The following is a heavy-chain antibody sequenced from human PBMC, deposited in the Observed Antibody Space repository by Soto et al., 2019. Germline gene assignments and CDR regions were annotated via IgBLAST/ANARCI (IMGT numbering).Heavy chain of an antibody. CDR2: IYWDDDK. CDR1: GFSLSTSGVG. J-gene: IGHJ6*03. D-gene: IGHD2-2*01. V-gene: IGHV2-5*02. CDR3: AHRLRSQLVPAHYFYYMDV. Sequence: QITLKESGPTLVKPTQTLTLTCTFSGFSLSTSGVGVGWIRQPPGKALEWLALIYWDDDKRYSPSLKSRLTITKDTSKNQVVLTMTNMDPIATATYYCAHRLRSQLVPAHYFYYMDVWGKGTTVTVSS.